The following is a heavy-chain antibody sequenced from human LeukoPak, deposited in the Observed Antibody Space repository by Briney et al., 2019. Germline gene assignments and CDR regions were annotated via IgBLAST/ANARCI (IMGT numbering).Heavy chain of an antibody. D-gene: IGHD3-3*01. CDR1: GGSISSYY. CDR2: MYSRGST. J-gene: IGHJ3*02. Sequence: SETLSLTCTVSGGSISSYYWSWVRQPAGKGLEWIGRMYSRGSTNYNPSLKSRVTMSLGTSKNQFSLKLKSLTAADTALYYCARGRFCSADICSGGDAFDIWGRGTMVSVSS. V-gene: IGHV4-4*07. CDR3: ARGRFCSADICSGGDAFDI.